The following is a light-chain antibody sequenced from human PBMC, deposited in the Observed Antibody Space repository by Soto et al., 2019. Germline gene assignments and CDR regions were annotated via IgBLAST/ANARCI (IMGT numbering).Light chain of an antibody. CDR2: GAS. V-gene: IGKV3-20*01. J-gene: IGKJ5*01. CDR3: QQYHHWPPIT. CDR1: QSVSSSY. Sequence: EIVLTPSPGTLSLSPGERATLSCRASQSVSSSYLAWYQQKPGQAPRLLIYGASSRATGIPDRFSGSGSGTDFTLTISRLEPEDFAVYYCQQYHHWPPITFGQGTRLEIK.